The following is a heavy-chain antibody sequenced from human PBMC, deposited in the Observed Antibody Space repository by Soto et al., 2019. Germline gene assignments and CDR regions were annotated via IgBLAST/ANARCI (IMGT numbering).Heavy chain of an antibody. CDR2: IIPIFGTA. J-gene: IGHJ6*02. D-gene: IGHD6-19*01. V-gene: IGHV1-69*12. CDR3: AARIAVAGTEAYYYGMDV. CDR1: GGTFSSYA. Sequence: QVQLVQSGAAVKKPGSSVKVSCKASGGTFSSYAISWVRQAPGQGLEWMGGIIPIFGTANYAQKFQGRVTITADESTSTAYMELSSLRSEDTAVYYCAARIAVAGTEAYYYGMDVWGQGTTVTVSS.